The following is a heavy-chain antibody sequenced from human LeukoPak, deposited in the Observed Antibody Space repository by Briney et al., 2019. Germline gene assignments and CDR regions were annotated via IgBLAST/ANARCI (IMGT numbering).Heavy chain of an antibody. CDR3: ARHSGWELPGRGQFDY. V-gene: IGHV4-61*02. CDR1: HGSINSGNYY. CDR2: IDTSGST. D-gene: IGHD1-26*01. J-gene: IGHJ4*02. Sequence: PSETLSLTCTVSHGSINSGNYYWSWIRQPAGKGLEWIGRIDTSGSTNYNPSLQSRVTISVDTSKNQFSLKLSSVTAADTAVYYCARHSGWELPGRGQFDYWGQGTLVTVSS.